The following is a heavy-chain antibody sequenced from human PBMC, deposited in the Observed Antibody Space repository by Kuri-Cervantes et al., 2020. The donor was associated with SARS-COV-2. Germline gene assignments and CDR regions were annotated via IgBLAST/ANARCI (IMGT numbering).Heavy chain of an antibody. D-gene: IGHD1-1*01. CDR1: GGYITSNNW. J-gene: IGHJ5*02. CDR3: AKSLKQLDLEYRSSAWFDP. CDR2: VSLNGAF. Sequence: SCTVSGGYITSNNWWCWVRQPPGKGLEWIGEVSLNGAFNYNPSLKSRVTISLDKSNDQFSLRLTSVTAADTAVYYCAKSLKQLDLEYRSSAWFDPWGRGTLVTVSS. V-gene: IGHV4-4*02.